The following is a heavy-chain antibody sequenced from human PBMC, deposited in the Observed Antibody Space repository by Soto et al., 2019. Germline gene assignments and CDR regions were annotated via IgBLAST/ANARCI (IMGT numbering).Heavy chain of an antibody. Sequence: EVQLLESGGGLVQPGGSLRLSCAASGFTFSSYAMSWVRQAPGKGLEWVSAISGSGGSTYYADSVKGRFTISRDNSKNTLYLQMNSLRDEDTAVYYCAKAAPSPAPTDHYYYYGMDVWGQGTTVTVSS. CDR1: GFTFSSYA. CDR2: ISGSGGST. CDR3: AKAAPSPAPTDHYYYYGMDV. V-gene: IGHV3-23*01. J-gene: IGHJ6*02.